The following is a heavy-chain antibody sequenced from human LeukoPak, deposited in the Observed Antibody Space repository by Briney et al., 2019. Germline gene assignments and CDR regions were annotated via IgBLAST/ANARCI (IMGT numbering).Heavy chain of an antibody. V-gene: IGHV3-21*01. D-gene: IGHD3/OR15-3a*01. J-gene: IGHJ4*02. CDR3: ARSANVRLRRSQEDWEGRYFDY. CDR2: ISSSSSYI. CDR1: RFTFSSYS. Sequence: GGSLSLSCAPSRFTFSSYSMNGVPQAPEKGLEWVSSISSSSSYIYYADSVKGRFTNSRDNAKNSLYLQMNSLRAEDTAVYYCARSANVRLRRSQEDWEGRYFDYWGQGTLVTVSS.